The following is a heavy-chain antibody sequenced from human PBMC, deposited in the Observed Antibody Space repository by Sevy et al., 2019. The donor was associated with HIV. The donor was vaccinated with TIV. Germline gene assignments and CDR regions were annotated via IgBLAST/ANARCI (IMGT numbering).Heavy chain of an antibody. CDR3: AKDLWQQLVLAASTFDY. CDR2: ISGSGGST. D-gene: IGHD6-13*01. CDR1: GFTFSSYA. Sequence: GGSLRLSCAASGFTFSSYAMSWVRQAPGKGLEWVSAISGSGGSTYYADSVKGRFTISRDNSKNTLYLQMNSLRAEDTAVYYCAKDLWQQLVLAASTFDYWGQGTLVTVSS. V-gene: IGHV3-23*01. J-gene: IGHJ4*02.